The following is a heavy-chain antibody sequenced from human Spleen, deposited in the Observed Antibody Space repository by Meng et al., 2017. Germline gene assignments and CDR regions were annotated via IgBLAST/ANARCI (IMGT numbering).Heavy chain of an antibody. CDR2: INPSGGST. CDR3: ARGLESYYYDSSGYYDFDY. V-gene: IGHV1-46*01. Sequence: ASVKVSCKPSGYNFPDYWLHWMRRAPGQGLEWMGIINPSGGSTSYAQKFQGRVTMTRDTSTSTVYMELSSLRSEDTAVYYCARGLESYYYDSSGYYDFDYWGQGTLVTVSS. D-gene: IGHD3-22*01. CDR1: GYNFPDYW. J-gene: IGHJ4*02.